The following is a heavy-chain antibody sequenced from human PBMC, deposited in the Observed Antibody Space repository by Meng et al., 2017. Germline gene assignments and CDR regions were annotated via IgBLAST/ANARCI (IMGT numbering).Heavy chain of an antibody. Sequence: QVQLVQSGAEVKKPGASVKVSCKPSGYNFPDYYIHWVRRAPGQGLEWMGRINPKSGDTHYAQKFQARVTMTGDTSISTAYMELSGLRSDDTAVYYCARGPNRWTGFDYWGQGTLVTVSS. V-gene: IGHV1-2*06. J-gene: IGHJ4*02. D-gene: IGHD3/OR15-3a*01. CDR3: ARGPNRWTGFDY. CDR2: INPKSGDT. CDR1: GYNFPDYY.